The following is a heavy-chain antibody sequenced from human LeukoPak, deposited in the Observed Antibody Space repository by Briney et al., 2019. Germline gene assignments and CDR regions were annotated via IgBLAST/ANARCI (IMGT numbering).Heavy chain of an antibody. CDR3: AKDRYGSGSYYGFFDY. V-gene: IGHV3-23*01. D-gene: IGHD3-10*01. CDR1: GFTFSSYA. J-gene: IGHJ4*02. Sequence: GGSLRLSCAASGFTFSSYAMSWVRQAPGKGLEWVSAISGSGGSTYYADSVKGRFTISRDNSKNTLYLQMNNLRAEDTAVYYCAKDRYGSGSYYGFFDYWGQGTLVTVSS. CDR2: ISGSGGST.